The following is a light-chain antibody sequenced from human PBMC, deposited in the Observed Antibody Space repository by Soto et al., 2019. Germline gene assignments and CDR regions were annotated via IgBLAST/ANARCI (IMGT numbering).Light chain of an antibody. V-gene: IGKV1-39*01. J-gene: IGKJ4*01. CDR3: QQAYSAPSLT. CDR1: QSISNY. Sequence: DIHMTQSPSSMSVSVGDRVTITCRASQSISNYLNSYQQKPGKAPKLLICGASSLQSGVPSRFSVSGSGTDVTLTISSLQPEDFATYYCQQAYSAPSLTFGGGTKVEIK. CDR2: GAS.